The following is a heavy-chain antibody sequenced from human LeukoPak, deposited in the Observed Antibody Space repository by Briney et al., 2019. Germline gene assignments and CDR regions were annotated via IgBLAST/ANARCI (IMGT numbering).Heavy chain of an antibody. V-gene: IGHV1-69*01. CDR3: ARVSAEVSHCYDSSGYYRT. J-gene: IGHJ5*02. Sequence: GSSVKVSCKASGGTFSSYAISWVRQAPGQGLEWMGGIIPIFGTANYAQKFQGRVTITADESTSTAYMELSSLRSEDTAVYYCARVSAEVSHCYDSSGYYRTWRQGTLVTVSS. CDR2: IIPIFGTA. D-gene: IGHD3-22*01. CDR1: GGTFSSYA.